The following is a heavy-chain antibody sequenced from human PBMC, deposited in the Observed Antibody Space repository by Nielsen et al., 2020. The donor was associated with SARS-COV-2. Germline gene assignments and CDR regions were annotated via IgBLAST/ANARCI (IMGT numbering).Heavy chain of an antibody. J-gene: IGHJ4*02. V-gene: IGHV3-30-3*01. Sequence: GESLKISCAASGFTFSSYAMHWVRQAPGKGLEWVAVISYDGSNKYYADSVKGRFTISRDNSKNTLYLQMNSLRAEDTAVYYCARDSCTGGSCFDYWGQGTLVTVSS. CDR3: ARDSCTGGSCFDY. D-gene: IGHD2-15*01. CDR1: GFTFSSYA. CDR2: ISYDGSNK.